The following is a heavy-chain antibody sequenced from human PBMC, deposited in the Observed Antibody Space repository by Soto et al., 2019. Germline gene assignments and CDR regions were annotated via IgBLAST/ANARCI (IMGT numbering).Heavy chain of an antibody. Sequence: GGSLRLSCAASGFTFSSYSMNWVRQAPGKGLEWVSYISSSSSTIYYADSVKGRFTISRDNAKNSLYLQMNSLRDEDTAVYYCARVPLGSSSGAYYYYYGMDVWGQGTTVTVSS. CDR3: ARVPLGSSSGAYYYYYGMDV. D-gene: IGHD6-6*01. CDR2: ISSSSSTI. J-gene: IGHJ6*02. CDR1: GFTFSSYS. V-gene: IGHV3-48*02.